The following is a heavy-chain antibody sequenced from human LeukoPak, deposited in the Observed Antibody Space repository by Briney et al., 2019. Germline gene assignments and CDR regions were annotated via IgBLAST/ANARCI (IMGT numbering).Heavy chain of an antibody. Sequence: EASVKVSCKASGYTFTSYGISWVRQAPGQGLEWMGWISAYNGNTNYAQKLQGRVTMTTDTSTSTAYMELRSLRSDDTAVYYCARAPDYYDSSGYYPSPFDYWGQGTLVTVSS. D-gene: IGHD3-22*01. CDR3: ARAPDYYDSSGYYPSPFDY. V-gene: IGHV1-18*01. CDR2: ISAYNGNT. CDR1: GYTFTSYG. J-gene: IGHJ4*02.